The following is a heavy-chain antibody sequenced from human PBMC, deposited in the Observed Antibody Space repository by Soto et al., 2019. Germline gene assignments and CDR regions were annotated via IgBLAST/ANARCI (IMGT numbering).Heavy chain of an antibody. CDR3: ARRPARLDQNDAFDI. CDR1: GGTFSSYA. Sequence: QVQLVQSGAEVKKPGSSVKVSCKASGGTFSSYAISWVRQAPGQGLEWMGGIIPIFGTANYAQKFQGRVTITADESTCTAYVELSILRSEDTAVYYCARRPARLDQNDAFDIWGQGTMVTVSS. D-gene: IGHD1-1*01. V-gene: IGHV1-69*01. CDR2: IIPIFGTA. J-gene: IGHJ3*02.